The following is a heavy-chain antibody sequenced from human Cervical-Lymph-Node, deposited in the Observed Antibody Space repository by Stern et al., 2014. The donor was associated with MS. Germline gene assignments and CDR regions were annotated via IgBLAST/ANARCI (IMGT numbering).Heavy chain of an antibody. V-gene: IGHV4-61*02. D-gene: IGHD3-3*02. CDR2: INSSGSV. Sequence: QVQLQESGPGLVKPSQTLSLTCTVSGGSINSGTYYWSWIRQPAGKGLEWIGRINSSGSVTSTPSLESRATISLDTSKNQFSLNLNSVTAADTAVYYCSGRSTVVVLAPNSIDVWGQGTTVTVSS. CDR1: GGSINSGTYY. CDR3: SGRSTVVVLAPNSIDV. J-gene: IGHJ6*02.